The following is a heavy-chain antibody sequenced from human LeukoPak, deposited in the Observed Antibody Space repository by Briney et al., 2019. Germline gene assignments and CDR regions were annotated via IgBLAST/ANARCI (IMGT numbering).Heavy chain of an antibody. D-gene: IGHD3-9*01. Sequence: GGSLRLSCAASGFTFSSYAMSWVRQAPGKGLEWVSAISGSGGSTYYADSVKGRFTISRDNSKNTLYLQMNSLRAEDTAVYCCAKLPKNDILTGYYYFDYWGQGTLVTVSS. CDR2: ISGSGGST. CDR3: AKLPKNDILTGYYYFDY. J-gene: IGHJ4*02. V-gene: IGHV3-23*01. CDR1: GFTFSSYA.